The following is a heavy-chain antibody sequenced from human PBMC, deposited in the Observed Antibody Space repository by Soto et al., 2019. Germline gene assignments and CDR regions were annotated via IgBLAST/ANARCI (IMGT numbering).Heavy chain of an antibody. CDR3: AKVGYNYGYLAPGRGFDP. V-gene: IGHV3-30*18. Sequence: GGSRRLSCAASGFTFSSYGMHWVRQAPGKGLEWVAGISYDGSNKYYADSVKGRVTICRDNSKNTLDRQMNSLRAEDTAVYYCAKVGYNYGYLAPGRGFDPWGQGALVTVS. D-gene: IGHD5-18*01. J-gene: IGHJ5*02. CDR2: ISYDGSNK. CDR1: GFTFSSYG.